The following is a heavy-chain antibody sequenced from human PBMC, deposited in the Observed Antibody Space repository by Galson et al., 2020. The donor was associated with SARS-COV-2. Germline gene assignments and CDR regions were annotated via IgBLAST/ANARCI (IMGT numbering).Heavy chain of an antibody. CDR2: ISWNSGSI. V-gene: IGHV3-9*01. CDR3: AKDGSGSYYWYFDL. CDR1: GFTLDDYA. D-gene: IGHD1-26*01. Sequence: GWSLRLSCAASGFTLDDYAMHWVRQAPGKGLEWVSGISWNSGSIGYADSVKGRFTISRDNAKNSLYLQMNSLRAEDTALYYCAKDGSGSYYWYFDLWGRGTLVTVSS. J-gene: IGHJ2*01.